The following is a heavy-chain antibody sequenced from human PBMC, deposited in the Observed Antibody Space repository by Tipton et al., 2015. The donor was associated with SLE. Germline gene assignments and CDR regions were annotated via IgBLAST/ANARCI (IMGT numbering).Heavy chain of an antibody. J-gene: IGHJ6*03. V-gene: IGHV4-34*01. Sequence: LRLSCAASGFTFSSYWMIWVRQAPGKGLEWIGEITHFRTTNYNPSLNSVATISLDTSRNQFSLNLRSVTAADTAMYYCARGVAGYSFFSYMDVWGKGTTVTIS. CDR3: ARGVAGYSFFSYMDV. CDR2: ITHFRTT. CDR1: GFTFSSYW. D-gene: IGHD2-15*01.